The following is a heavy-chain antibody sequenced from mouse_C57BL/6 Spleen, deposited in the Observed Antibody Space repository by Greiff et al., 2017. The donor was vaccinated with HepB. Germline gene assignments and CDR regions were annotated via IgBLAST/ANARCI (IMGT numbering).Heavy chain of an antibody. Sequence: EVKLVESGGGLVKPGGSLKLSCAASGFTFSSYAMSWVRQTPEKRLEWVATISDGGSYTYYPDNVKGRFTISRDNAKNNLYLQMSHLKSEDTAMYYCARGGRWLLQGDAMDYWGQGTSVTVSS. CDR1: GFTFSSYA. J-gene: IGHJ4*01. CDR3: ARGGRWLLQGDAMDY. CDR2: ISDGGSYT. D-gene: IGHD2-3*01. V-gene: IGHV5-4*03.